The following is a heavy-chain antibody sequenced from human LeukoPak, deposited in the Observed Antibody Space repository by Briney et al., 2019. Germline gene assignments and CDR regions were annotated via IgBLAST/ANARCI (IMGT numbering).Heavy chain of an antibody. CDR2: IYSGGST. CDR1: GFTVSSNY. D-gene: IGHD3-22*01. CDR3: ARDRNYDSSGYYLGNWFDP. J-gene: IGHJ5*02. Sequence: GGSLRLSCAASGFTVSSNYMSWVRQAPGKGLEWVSVIYSGGSTYYADSVKGRFTISRDNSKNTLYLQMNSLRAEDTAVYYCARDRNYDSSGYYLGNWFDPWGQGTLVTVSS. V-gene: IGHV3-53*01.